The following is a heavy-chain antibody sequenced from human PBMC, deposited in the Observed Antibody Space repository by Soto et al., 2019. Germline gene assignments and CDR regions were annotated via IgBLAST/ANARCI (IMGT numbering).Heavy chain of an antibody. D-gene: IGHD2-2*02. Sequence: SVTLSLARTVCGGVAGRYYCRWCPDSPGKGLEWIGYIYYSGSTKYKPSLKSRVTISVDTSKNQFSLKVSSAPAADTAVFYCAKHSTHNTAISYFYNWGLGAVVTVSS. CDR3: AKHSTHNTAISYFYN. V-gene: IGHV4-59*08. CDR1: GGVAGRYY. J-gene: IGHJ4*02. CDR2: IYYSGST.